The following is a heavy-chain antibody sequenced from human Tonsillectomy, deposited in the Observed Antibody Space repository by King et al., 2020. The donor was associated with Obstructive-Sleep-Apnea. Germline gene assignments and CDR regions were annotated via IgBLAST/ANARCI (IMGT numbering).Heavy chain of an antibody. CDR1: GFTVSGNY. D-gene: IGHD3-3*01. CDR2: LYSGGNT. V-gene: IGHV3-53*04. CDR3: ASHSSGGYFLD. Sequence: VQLVESGGGLVLPGGSLRLSCAVSGFTVSGNYMSWVRQAPGKGLEWVSVLYSGGNTYYADSVKGRFTISRHDSKNTLLLQMNSLTTEDTAVYYCASHSSGGYFLDWGQGTPVTVSS. J-gene: IGHJ4*02.